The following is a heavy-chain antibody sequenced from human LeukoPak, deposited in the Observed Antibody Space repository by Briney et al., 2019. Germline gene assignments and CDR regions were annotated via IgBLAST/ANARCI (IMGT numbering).Heavy chain of an antibody. CDR1: GYTFTNSY. V-gene: IGHV1-46*01. Sequence: ASVKVSCKASGYTFTNSYIHWVRQAPGQVLEWMGLINPDGGNTNYAQNFQGRVTMTTDTSTSIAYMDLGSLRSDDTAVYYCARKLYDSSRYGQTYYFDYWGQGTLVTVSS. CDR2: INPDGGNT. J-gene: IGHJ4*02. CDR3: ARKLYDSSRYGQTYYFDY. D-gene: IGHD3-22*01.